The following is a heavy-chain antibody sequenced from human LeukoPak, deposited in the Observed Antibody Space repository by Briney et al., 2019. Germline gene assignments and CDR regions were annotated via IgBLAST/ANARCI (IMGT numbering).Heavy chain of an antibody. Sequence: GGSLRLSCAASGFTFSSYSMNWVRQAPGKGLEWVSSISSSSSYIYYADSVKGRLTISRDNAKNSLYLQMNSLRAEDTAVYYXXXEXDSSSFFDYWGQGTLVTVSS. CDR2: ISSSSSYI. J-gene: IGHJ4*02. D-gene: IGHD6-6*01. CDR1: GFTFSSYS. CDR3: XXEXDSSSFFDY. V-gene: IGHV3-21*01.